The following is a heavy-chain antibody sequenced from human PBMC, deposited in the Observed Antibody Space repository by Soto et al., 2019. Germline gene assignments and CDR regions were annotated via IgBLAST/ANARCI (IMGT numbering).Heavy chain of an antibody. D-gene: IGHD6-19*01. CDR1: GFTFSSYA. Sequence: GGSLRLSCAASGFTFSSYAMSWVRQAPGKGLEWVSGISDSGATTYYAGSVRGRFTISRDNSKNTLYLQMKSLRAEDSASYYCAKEDTSSGSLDYWGQGALVTVYS. CDR3: AKEDTSSGSLDY. J-gene: IGHJ4*02. V-gene: IGHV3-23*01. CDR2: ISDSGATT.